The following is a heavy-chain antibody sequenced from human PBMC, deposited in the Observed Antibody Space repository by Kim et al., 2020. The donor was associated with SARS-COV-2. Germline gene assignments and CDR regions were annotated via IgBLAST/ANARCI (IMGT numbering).Heavy chain of an antibody. J-gene: IGHJ5*02. CDR1: GFTFSDYY. V-gene: IGHV3-11*05. Sequence: GGSLRLSCAASGFTFSDYYMSWIRQAPGKGLEWVSYISSSSSYINYADSVKGRFTISRDNAKNSLYLQMNSLRAEDTAVYYCVRDRREVLAVAGSNWFDPWGQGTLVTVSS. D-gene: IGHD6-19*01. CDR2: ISSSSSYI. CDR3: VRDRREVLAVAGSNWFDP.